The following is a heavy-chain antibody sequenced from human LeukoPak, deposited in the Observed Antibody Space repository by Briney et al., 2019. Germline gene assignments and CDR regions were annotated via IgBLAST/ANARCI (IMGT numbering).Heavy chain of an antibody. CDR1: GFTFSSYS. Sequence: GGSLRLSCAASGFTFSSYSMNWVRQAPGKGPEWVSYISSSSSTIYYADSVKGRFTISRDNAKNSLYLQMNSLRAEDTAVYYCARVAMVRGTRHAFDIWGQGTMVTVSS. V-gene: IGHV3-48*01. CDR2: ISSSSSTI. D-gene: IGHD3-10*01. J-gene: IGHJ3*02. CDR3: ARVAMVRGTRHAFDI.